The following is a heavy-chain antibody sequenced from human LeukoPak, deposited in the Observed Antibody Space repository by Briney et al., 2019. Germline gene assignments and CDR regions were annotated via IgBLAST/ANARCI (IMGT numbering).Heavy chain of an antibody. CDR2: IGGGGVDK. Sequence: GGSLRLSCAASGFTFSDYSMNWVRQTPGKGLEWVSSIGGGGVDKDYADSMKGRFTVSRDNSKNTLYLQMNSLRAEDTALYYCAKDYCSSTSCYFDYWGQGTLVTVSS. J-gene: IGHJ4*02. CDR3: AKDYCSSTSCYFDY. CDR1: GFTFSDYS. D-gene: IGHD2-2*01. V-gene: IGHV3-23*01.